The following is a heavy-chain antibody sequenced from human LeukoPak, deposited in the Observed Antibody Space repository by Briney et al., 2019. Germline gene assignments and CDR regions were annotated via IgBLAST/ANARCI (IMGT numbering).Heavy chain of an antibody. Sequence: ASVKVSCKASGYTFTGYYMHWVRQAPGQGLEWMGWINPNSGGTNYAQKFQGRVTMTRDTSISTAYMELSRLRSDDTAVYYCARDRDIVATIYYYYYGMDVWGQGTTVTVSS. CDR1: GYTFTGYY. CDR2: INPNSGGT. CDR3: ARDRDIVATIYYYYYGMDV. D-gene: IGHD5-12*01. V-gene: IGHV1-2*02. J-gene: IGHJ6*02.